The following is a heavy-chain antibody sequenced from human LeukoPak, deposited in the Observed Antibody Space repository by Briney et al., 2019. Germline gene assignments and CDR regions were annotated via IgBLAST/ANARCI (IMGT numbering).Heavy chain of an antibody. CDR1: GGSFSGYY. V-gene: IGHV4-34*01. J-gene: IGHJ5*02. CDR3: ATTAAGTGDWFDP. D-gene: IGHD6-13*01. Sequence: PSETLPLTCAVYGGSFSGYYWSWIRQPPGKGLEWIGEINHSGSTNYNPSLKSRVTISVDTSKNQFSLKLSSVTAADTAVYYCATTAAGTGDWFDPWGQGTLVTVSS. CDR2: INHSGST.